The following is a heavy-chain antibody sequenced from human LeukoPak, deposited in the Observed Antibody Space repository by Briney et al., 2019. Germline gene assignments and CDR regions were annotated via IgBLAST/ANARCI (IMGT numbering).Heavy chain of an antibody. V-gene: IGHV4-59*01. Sequence: PSETLSLTCTVSGGSISSYYWSSIRQPPGKGLEWVGYIYYSGSTTYNPSLKSRVTISVDTSKNQFSLKLSSVTAADTAVYYCARLPVKYYDFWSGHNWFDPWGQGTLVTVSS. CDR2: IYYSGST. D-gene: IGHD3-3*01. J-gene: IGHJ5*02. CDR1: GGSISSYY. CDR3: ARLPVKYYDFWSGHNWFDP.